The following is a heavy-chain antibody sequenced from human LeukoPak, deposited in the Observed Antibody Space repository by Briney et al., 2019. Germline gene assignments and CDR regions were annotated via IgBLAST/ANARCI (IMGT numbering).Heavy chain of an antibody. CDR2: ISWNSGSI. CDR1: GFTFSNYA. V-gene: IGHV3-9*01. J-gene: IGHJ4*02. D-gene: IGHD3-22*01. Sequence: GGSLRLSCAASGFTFSNYAMSWVRQAPGKGLEWVSGISWNSGSIGYADSVKGRFTISRDNAKNSLYLQMNSLRAEDTALYYCAKDLYYYDSSGYSFDYWGQGTLVTVSS. CDR3: AKDLYYYDSSGYSFDY.